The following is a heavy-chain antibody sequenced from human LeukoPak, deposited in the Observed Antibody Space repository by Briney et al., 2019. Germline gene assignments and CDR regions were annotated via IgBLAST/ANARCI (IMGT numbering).Heavy chain of an antibody. CDR1: GGSFSGYY. V-gene: IGHV4-34*01. Sequence: SETLSLTCAVYGGSFSGYYWSWIRQPPGKGLEWIGEINHSGSTNYNPSLKSRVTISVDTSKNQFSLKLSSVTAADTAVYYCARRRWLVRGYYFDYWGQGTLVTVSS. J-gene: IGHJ4*02. CDR2: INHSGST. D-gene: IGHD6-19*01. CDR3: ARRRWLVRGYYFDY.